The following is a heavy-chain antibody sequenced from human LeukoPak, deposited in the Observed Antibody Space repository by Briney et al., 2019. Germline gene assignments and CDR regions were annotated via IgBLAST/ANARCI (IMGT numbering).Heavy chain of an antibody. V-gene: IGHV4-30-4*08. CDR2: IYYSGST. J-gene: IGHJ4*02. CDR1: GGSISSGDYS. Sequence: SQTLSLTCTVSGGSISSGDYSWSWIRQPPGKGLEWIGYIYYSGSTYYNPSLKSRVTISVDTSKNQFSLKLSSVTAADTAVYYCARAPAFGFGELQRRFDYWGQGTLVTVSS. D-gene: IGHD3-10*01. CDR3: ARAPAFGFGELQRRFDY.